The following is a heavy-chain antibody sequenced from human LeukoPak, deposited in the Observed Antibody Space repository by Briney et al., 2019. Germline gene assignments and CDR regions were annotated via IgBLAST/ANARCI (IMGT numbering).Heavy chain of an antibody. CDR2: IYYSGST. V-gene: IGHV4-39*01. D-gene: IGHD3-10*01. CDR1: GGSISSSSYY. J-gene: IGHJ6*02. Sequence: PSETLSLTCTVSGGSISSSSYYWGWIRQPPGKGLEWIGSIYYSGSTYYNPSLKSRVTISVDTSKNQFSLKLSSVTAADTAVYYCARQTGSAAYCYYGMDVWGQGTTVTVSS. CDR3: ARQTGSAAYCYYGMDV.